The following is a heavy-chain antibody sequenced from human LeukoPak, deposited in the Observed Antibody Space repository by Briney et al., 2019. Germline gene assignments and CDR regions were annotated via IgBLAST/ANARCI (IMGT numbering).Heavy chain of an antibody. D-gene: IGHD6-19*01. V-gene: IGHV1-2*06. J-gene: IGHJ2*01. CDR2: INPNSGGT. CDR3: ARPYSSGSYWYFDL. CDR1: GYTFTGYY. Sequence: ASVKVSCKASGYTFTGYYMHWVRQAPGQGLEWMGRINPNSGGTNYAQKFQGRVTMTRDTSISTAYMELGRLRSDDTAVYYCARPYSSGSYWYFDLWGRGTLVTVSS.